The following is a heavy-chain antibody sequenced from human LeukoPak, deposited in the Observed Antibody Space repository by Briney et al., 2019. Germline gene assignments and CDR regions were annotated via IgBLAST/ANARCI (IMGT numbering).Heavy chain of an antibody. J-gene: IGHJ3*02. V-gene: IGHV1-46*01. CDR3: ARASGPMITFGGVKKETGIYAFDI. Sequence: ASVTVSCKASGYTFTSYYMHWVRQAPGQGLEWMGIINPSGGSTSYAQKFQGRVTMTRDMSTSTVYMELSSLRSEDTAVYYCARASGPMITFGGVKKETGIYAFDIWGQGTMVTVSS. CDR2: INPSGGST. CDR1: GYTFTSYY. D-gene: IGHD3-16*01.